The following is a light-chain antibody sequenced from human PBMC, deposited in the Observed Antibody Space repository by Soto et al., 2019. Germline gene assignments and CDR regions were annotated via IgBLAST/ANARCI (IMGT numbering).Light chain of an antibody. CDR3: QQLNSYPRIT. J-gene: IGKJ5*01. CDR2: AAS. V-gene: IGKV1-9*01. Sequence: DIQLTQSPSFLSASVGDRFTITCRASQGISSYLAWYQQKPGKAPNLLIYAASTLQSGVPSRFSGSGSGTEFTLTISSLQPEDFATYYCQQLNSYPRITFGQGTRLEIK. CDR1: QGISSY.